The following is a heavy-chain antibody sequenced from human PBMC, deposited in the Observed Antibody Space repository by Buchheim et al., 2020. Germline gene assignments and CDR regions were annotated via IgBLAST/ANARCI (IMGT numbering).Heavy chain of an antibody. CDR2: ISYDGSNK. CDR1: GFTFSSYG. Sequence: QVQLVESGGGVVQPGRSLRLSCAASGFTFSSYGMHWVRQAPGKGLEWVEVISYDGSNKYYADSVRGRFTISRDNSTNTLYLQMNSLRAEDTAVYYCAKSSKAYYDLWSGPDYWGQGTL. V-gene: IGHV3-30*18. D-gene: IGHD3-3*01. CDR3: AKSSKAYYDLWSGPDY. J-gene: IGHJ4*02.